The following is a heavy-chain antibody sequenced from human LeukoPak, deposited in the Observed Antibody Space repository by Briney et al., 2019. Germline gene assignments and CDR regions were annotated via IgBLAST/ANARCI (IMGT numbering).Heavy chain of an antibody. CDR3: ATVAVTAVGGFDY. V-gene: IGHV3-15*01. Sequence: GGSLRLSCAASGFTFSNAWMSWVRQAPGKGLEWVGRIKNKAVGGTTDYAAPVKDSFAISRDDSKNTLYLQMSSLKTEDTAVYYCATVAVTAVGGFDYWGQGTLVTVSS. J-gene: IGHJ4*02. CDR2: IKNKAVGGTT. D-gene: IGHD6-19*01. CDR1: GFTFSNAW.